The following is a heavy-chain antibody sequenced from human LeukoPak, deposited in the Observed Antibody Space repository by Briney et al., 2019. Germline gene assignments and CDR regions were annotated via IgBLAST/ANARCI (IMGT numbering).Heavy chain of an antibody. D-gene: IGHD3-22*01. Sequence: GGSLRLSCAASGFTVSSNYMSWVRQAPGKGLEWVSVIYSGGSTYYADSVKGRFTISRDNSKNTLYLQMNSLRAEDTAVYYCRYYYDSSGPYYFDYWGQGTLVTVSS. CDR1: GFTVSSNY. CDR3: RYYYDSSGPYYFDY. V-gene: IGHV3-53*01. J-gene: IGHJ4*02. CDR2: IYSGGST.